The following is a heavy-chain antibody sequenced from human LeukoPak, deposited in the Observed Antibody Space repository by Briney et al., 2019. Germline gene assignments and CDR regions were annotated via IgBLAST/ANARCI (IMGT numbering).Heavy chain of an antibody. CDR3: ARDRGIQLWLFDY. Sequence: SVKVSCKASGGTFSSYAISWVRQAPGQGLEWMGGIIPIFGTANYAQKFQGRVTITADESTSTAYMELSSLRSEDTAVYYCARDRGIQLWLFDYWGQGTLVTVSS. J-gene: IGHJ4*02. CDR2: IIPIFGTA. D-gene: IGHD5-18*01. V-gene: IGHV1-69*01. CDR1: GGTFSSYA.